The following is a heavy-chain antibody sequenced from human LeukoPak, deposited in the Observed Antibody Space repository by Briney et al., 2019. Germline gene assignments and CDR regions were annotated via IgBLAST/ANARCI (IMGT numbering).Heavy chain of an antibody. CDR3: ARVAGYCSGGSCYKWAYMDV. V-gene: IGHV4-4*02. D-gene: IGHD2-15*01. CDR1: GSSISSSYW. J-gene: IGHJ6*03. CDR2: IYHSGST. Sequence: PSGTLSLTCAVSGSSISSSYWWSWVRQPPGKGLEWIGSIYHSGSTYYNPSLKSRVTISVDTSKNQFSLKLSSVTAADTAVYYCARVAGYCSGGSCYKWAYMDVWGKGTTVTVSS.